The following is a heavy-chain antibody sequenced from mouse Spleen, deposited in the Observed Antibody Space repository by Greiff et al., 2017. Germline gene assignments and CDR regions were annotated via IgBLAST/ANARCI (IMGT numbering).Heavy chain of an antibody. Sequence: QVQLQQPGTELVKPGASVKLCCKASGYTFTSYWMHWVKQRPGRGLEWIGRIDPNSGGTKYNEKFKSKATLTVDKPSSTAYMQLSSLTSEDSAVYYCARSGYYGSSYWYFDVWGAGTTVTVSS. CDR2: IDPNSGGT. J-gene: IGHJ1*01. V-gene: IGHV1-72*01. CDR3: ARSGYYGSSYWYFDV. D-gene: IGHD1-1*01. CDR1: GYTFTSYW.